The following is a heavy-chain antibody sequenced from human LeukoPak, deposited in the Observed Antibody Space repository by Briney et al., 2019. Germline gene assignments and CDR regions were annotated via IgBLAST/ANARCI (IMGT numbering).Heavy chain of an antibody. CDR1: GFSVTTNY. J-gene: IGHJ6*03. D-gene: IGHD5-24*01. Sequence: PGGSLRLSCAASGFSVTTNYMNWVRQAPGKGLEWVSVIYSGGHTYYTDSVKGRFTISRDTSNNTVYLHTSSLRPDDTAVYYCARSTRDGYTHYHDYYMDLWGKGTTVTVSS. CDR3: ARSTRDGYTHYHDYYMDL. V-gene: IGHV3-53*01. CDR2: IYSGGHT.